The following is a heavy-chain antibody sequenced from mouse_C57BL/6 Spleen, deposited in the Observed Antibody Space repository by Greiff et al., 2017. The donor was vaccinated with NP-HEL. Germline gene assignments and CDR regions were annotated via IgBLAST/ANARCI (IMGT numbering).Heavy chain of an antibody. Sequence: QVQLQQPGAELVMPGASVKLSCKASGYTFTSYWMHWVKQRPGQGLEWIGEIDPYDSYTNYNQKFKGKSTLTVDKSSSTAYMQLSSLTSDDAAVYYCARTTVVAPDYWGQGTTLTVAS. V-gene: IGHV1-69*01. D-gene: IGHD1-1*01. J-gene: IGHJ2*01. CDR2: IDPYDSYT. CDR3: ARTTVVAPDY. CDR1: GYTFTSYW.